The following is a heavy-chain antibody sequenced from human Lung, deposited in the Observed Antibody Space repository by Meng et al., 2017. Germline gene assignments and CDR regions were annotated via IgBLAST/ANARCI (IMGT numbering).Heavy chain of an antibody. CDR2: INRDGTKP. CDR1: GFTFTDHW. CDR3: TNDRLNH. V-gene: IGHV3-74*01. J-gene: IGHJ1*01. D-gene: IGHD1-1*01. Sequence: GQLVAPGGGLVPPGGSLRLSCAASGFTFTDHWMHWVRQGPGKGLVWVSRINRDGTKPTYADSVKGRFTISRDNAKNTLYLQMNNLRAEDTAFYYCTNDRLNHWGQGALVTVSS.